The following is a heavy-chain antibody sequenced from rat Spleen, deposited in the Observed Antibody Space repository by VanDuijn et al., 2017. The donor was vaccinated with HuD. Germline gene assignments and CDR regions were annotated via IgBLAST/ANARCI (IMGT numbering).Heavy chain of an antibody. V-gene: IGHV3-3*01. CDR1: GYSIISSYR. Sequence: EVQLQESGPGLVKPSQSLSLTCSVPGYSIISSYRWNWIRKFPGNKLEWMGYLNSAGSTYYNPSLRSRISITRDTSKNQFFLQVNSVTTEDTATYYCARSPYNNFWFTYWGQGTLVTVSS. J-gene: IGHJ3*01. D-gene: IGHD1-10*01. CDR3: ARSPYNNFWFTY. CDR2: LNSAGST.